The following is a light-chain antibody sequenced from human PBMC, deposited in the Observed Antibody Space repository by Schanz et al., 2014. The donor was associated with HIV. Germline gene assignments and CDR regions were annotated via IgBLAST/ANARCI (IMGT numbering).Light chain of an antibody. V-gene: IGKV1-9*01. CDR1: QGISSS. CDR3: QQYAVSSWT. Sequence: IQLTQSPSSLSASVGDRVTITCRASQGISSSLAWYQQKPGKAPKLLIYGASTLQSGVPSRFSGSGSGTEFTLTISSLQPEDFATYYCQQYAVSSWTFGLGTRVQSK. CDR2: GAS. J-gene: IGKJ1*01.